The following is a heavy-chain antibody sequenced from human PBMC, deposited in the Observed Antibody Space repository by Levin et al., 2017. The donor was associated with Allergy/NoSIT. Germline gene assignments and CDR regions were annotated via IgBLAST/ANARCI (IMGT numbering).Heavy chain of an antibody. CDR3: ARDGGVRFGYYYYGMDV. V-gene: IGHV3-53*01. CDR2: IYSGGTT. CDR1: GFTISSNY. J-gene: IGHJ6*02. Sequence: GGSLRLSCAASGFTISSNYMSWVRQAPGKGLEWVSVIYSGGTTYYADSVKGRFTISRDNSKNTLYLQMNSLRAEDTAVYYCARDGGVRFGYYYYGMDVWGQGTTVTVSS. D-gene: IGHD2-8*02.